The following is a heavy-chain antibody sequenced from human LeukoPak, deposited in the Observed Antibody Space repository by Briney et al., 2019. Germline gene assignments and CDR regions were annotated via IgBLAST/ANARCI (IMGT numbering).Heavy chain of an antibody. CDR1: GFTFSSYG. CDR2: ISYDGSNK. CDR3: AKDGGYGGNSGDY. J-gene: IGHJ4*02. V-gene: IGHV3-30*18. D-gene: IGHD4-23*01. Sequence: GGSLRLSCAASGFTFSSYGMHWVRQAPGKGLEWVAVISYDGSNKYYADSVKGRFTISRDNSKNTLCLQMNSLRAEDTAVYYCAKDGGYGGNSGDYWGQGTLVTVSS.